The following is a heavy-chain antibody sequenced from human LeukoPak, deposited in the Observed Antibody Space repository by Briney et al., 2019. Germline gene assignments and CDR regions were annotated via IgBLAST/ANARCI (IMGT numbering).Heavy chain of an antibody. Sequence: GGSLRLSCAASGFTFSSYSMNWVRQAPGKGLEWVSSISSSSSYIYYADSVKGRFTISRDKSKNTLYLQMKSLRVEDTAVYYCAKVGTYCSGGICYPGGRRYHFDSWGQGTLVAVSS. J-gene: IGHJ4*02. CDR3: AKVGTYCSGGICYPGGRRYHFDS. V-gene: IGHV3-21*04. CDR1: GFTFSSYS. CDR2: ISSSSSYI. D-gene: IGHD2-15*01.